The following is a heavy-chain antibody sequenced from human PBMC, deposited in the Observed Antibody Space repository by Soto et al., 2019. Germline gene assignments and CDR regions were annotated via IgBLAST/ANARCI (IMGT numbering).Heavy chain of an antibody. CDR1: GFTFSSYW. Sequence: EVQLVESGGGLVQPGGSLRLSCAASGFTFSSYWMSWVRQAPGKGLEWVANIKQDGSEKYYVDSVKGRFTITRDNAKNSLDLQMNSLRAEDTAVYYWARGRQTAARNCWYFDLWGRGTLVTVSS. V-gene: IGHV3-7*04. CDR3: ARGRQTAARNCWYFDL. J-gene: IGHJ2*01. CDR2: IKQDGSEK. D-gene: IGHD2-2*01.